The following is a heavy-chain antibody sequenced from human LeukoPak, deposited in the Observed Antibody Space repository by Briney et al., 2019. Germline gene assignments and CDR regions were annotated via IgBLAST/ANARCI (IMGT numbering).Heavy chain of an antibody. D-gene: IGHD3-10*01. Sequence: SETLSLTCAVYGGSFSGYYWSWIRQPPGKGLEWIGEINHSGSTNYNPSLKSRVTISVDTSKNQFSLKLNSVTAADTAVYYCARGGSYYGSRFDAFDIWGQGTMVTVSS. V-gene: IGHV4-34*01. CDR2: INHSGST. CDR3: ARGGSYYGSRFDAFDI. CDR1: GGSFSGYY. J-gene: IGHJ3*02.